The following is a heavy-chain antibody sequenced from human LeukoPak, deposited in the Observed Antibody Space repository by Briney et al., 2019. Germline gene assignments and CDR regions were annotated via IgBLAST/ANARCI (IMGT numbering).Heavy chain of an antibody. J-gene: IGHJ4*02. V-gene: IGHV1-3*03. CDR3: ARSRLLYSLDY. CDR2: INAGNGNT. Sequence: ASVKVSCKASGYSFTSYAMHWVRQAPGQRLEWMGWINAGNGNTKYSQEFQGRVTITRDTSASTAYMELSSLRSEDMAVYYRARSRLLYSLDYWGQGTLVTVSS. D-gene: IGHD2/OR15-2a*01. CDR1: GYSFTSYA.